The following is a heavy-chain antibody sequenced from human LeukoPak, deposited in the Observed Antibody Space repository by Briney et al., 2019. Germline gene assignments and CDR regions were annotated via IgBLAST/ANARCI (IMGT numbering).Heavy chain of an antibody. V-gene: IGHV3-21*01. Sequence: PGGSLRLSCAASGFTFSSYSMNWVRQAPGKGLEWVSSISSSSSYIYYAASVKGRFTISRDNAKNSLYLQMNSLRAEDTAVYYCARDREYSYGPPDLGYWGQGTLVTVSS. CDR1: GFTFSSYS. J-gene: IGHJ4*02. CDR3: ARDREYSYGPPDLGY. D-gene: IGHD5-18*01. CDR2: ISSSSSYI.